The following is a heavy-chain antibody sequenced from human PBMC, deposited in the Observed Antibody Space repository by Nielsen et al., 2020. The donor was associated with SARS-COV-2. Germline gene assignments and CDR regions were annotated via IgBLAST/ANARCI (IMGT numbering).Heavy chain of an antibody. J-gene: IGHJ5*02. CDR3: ARLGRLPRTYMFDL. Sequence: GGSLRLSCSASGFLFSDYLMSWVRQAPGQGLEWIAYISTAGSTIFYADSVKGRFTIPRDNTKKLVSLQMSSLSAADTAIYYCARLGRLPRTYMFDLWGQGTRVTVSS. CDR2: ISTAGSTI. CDR1: GFLFSDYL. V-gene: IGHV3-11*01. D-gene: IGHD7-27*01.